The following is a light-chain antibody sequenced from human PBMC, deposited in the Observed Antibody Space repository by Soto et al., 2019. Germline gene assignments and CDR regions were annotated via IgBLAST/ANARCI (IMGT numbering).Light chain of an antibody. J-gene: IGKJ4*02. CDR2: GAS. V-gene: IGKV3-20*01. CDR1: QSVSSSY. Sequence: EIVLTQSPGTLSLSPGERATLSCRASQSVSSSYLAWYQQKPGQAPRLLIYGASSRATGIPDRFSGSGSGTDFTLTISRLETEDFAVYYCQQYGSSPLTCGGGTKVEIK. CDR3: QQYGSSPLT.